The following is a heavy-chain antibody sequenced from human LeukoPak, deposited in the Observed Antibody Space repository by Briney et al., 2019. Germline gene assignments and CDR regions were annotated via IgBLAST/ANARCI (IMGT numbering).Heavy chain of an antibody. CDR2: IWYDGSNK. CDR3: ARGRSIAAAGTLGKGYYGMDV. CDR1: GFTFSSYG. Sequence: PGGSLRLSCAASGFTFSSYGMHWVRQAPGKGLEWVAVIWYDGSNKYYADSVKGRFTISRDNSKNTLYLQMNSLRAGDTAVYYCARGRSIAAAGTLGKGYYGMDVWGQGTTVTVSS. J-gene: IGHJ6*02. D-gene: IGHD6-13*01. V-gene: IGHV3-33*01.